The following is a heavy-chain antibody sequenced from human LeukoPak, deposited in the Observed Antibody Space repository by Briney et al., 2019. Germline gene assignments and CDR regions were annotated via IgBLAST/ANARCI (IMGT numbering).Heavy chain of an antibody. Sequence: HPGGSLRLSCAASGFTFSNYAMSWVRQAPGKGLEWVSAISGSTGSTYYADSVKGRFTISRDNSKNTLYLQMNSLRAEDTAVYYCAKDALSFNGDWFDYWGQGTLVTVSS. CDR2: ISGSTGST. CDR3: AKDALSFNGDWFDY. J-gene: IGHJ4*02. D-gene: IGHD4-17*01. CDR1: GFTFSNYA. V-gene: IGHV3-23*01.